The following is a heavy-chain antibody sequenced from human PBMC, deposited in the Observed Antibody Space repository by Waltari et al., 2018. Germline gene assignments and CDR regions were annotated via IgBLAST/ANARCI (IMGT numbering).Heavy chain of an antibody. CDR3: ARSGDFWSGYYGPNYYYYYMDV. J-gene: IGHJ6*03. D-gene: IGHD3-3*01. CDR1: GGSISSYY. V-gene: IGHV4-4*07. Sequence: QVQLQESGPGLVKPSETLSLTCTVSGGSISSYYWSWIRQPAGQGLEWIGRIYTSWSTNYNPSLKSRVTMSVDTSKNQFSLKLSSVTAADTAVYYCARSGDFWSGYYGPNYYYYYMDVWGKGTTVTVSS. CDR2: IYTSWST.